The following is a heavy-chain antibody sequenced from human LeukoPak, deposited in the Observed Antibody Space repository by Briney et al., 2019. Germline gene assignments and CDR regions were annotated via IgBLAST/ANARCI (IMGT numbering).Heavy chain of an antibody. V-gene: IGHV3-23*01. CDR2: ISDSGGST. Sequence: GGSLRLSCAASGFTFSSYAMSWVRQATGKGLEWVSAISDSGGSTYYADSVKGRFTISRDNSKNTLYLQMNSLRAEETAVYYCAKRTTATTSPLCYWGQGTLVIVSS. J-gene: IGHJ4*02. D-gene: IGHD4-17*01. CDR1: GFTFSSYA. CDR3: AKRTTATTSPLCY.